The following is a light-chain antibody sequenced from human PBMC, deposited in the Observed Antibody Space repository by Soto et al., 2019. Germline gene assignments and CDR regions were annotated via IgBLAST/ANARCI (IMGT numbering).Light chain of an antibody. V-gene: IGKV4-1*01. J-gene: IGKJ4*01. CDR1: QSVLYSSNNKNY. CDR3: QQYYSKPLT. Sequence: DIVMTQSPDSLAVSLGERATINCKSSQSVLYSSNNKNYLGWYQQKVGQPPKLLIYWASTRESVVPDRFSGSGSETDFTLTISSLQAEDVAVYYCQQYYSKPLTFGGGTKVEIK. CDR2: WAS.